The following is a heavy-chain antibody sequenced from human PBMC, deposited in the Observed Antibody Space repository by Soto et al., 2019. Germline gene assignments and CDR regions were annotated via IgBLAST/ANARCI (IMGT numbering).Heavy chain of an antibody. V-gene: IGHV5-51*01. CDR1: GYSFTSYW. D-gene: IGHD3-16*02. CDR3: AREAPYDYVWGSYRAYFDY. CDR2: IYPGDSDT. Sequence: SLKISCKCSGYSFTSYWIGWVRQMPGKGLEWMGIIYPGDSDTRYSPSFQGQVTISADKSISTAYLQWSSLKASDTAMYYCAREAPYDYVWGSYRAYFDYWGQGTLVTVSS. J-gene: IGHJ4*02.